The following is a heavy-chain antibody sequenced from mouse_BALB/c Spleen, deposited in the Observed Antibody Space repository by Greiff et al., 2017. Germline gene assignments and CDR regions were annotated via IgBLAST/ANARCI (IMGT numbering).Heavy chain of an antibody. V-gene: IGHV1-85*01. J-gene: IGHJ1*01. CDR1: GYTFTSYD. CDR2: IFPGDGST. D-gene: IGHD2-1*01. Sequence: QVQLKQSGAELVKPGASVKLSCKASGYTFTSYDINWVRQRPEQGLEWIGCIFPGDGSTKYNEKFKGKATLTTDKSSSTAYMQLSRLTSEDSAVYFCAREGVYGNYVDWYFDVWGAGTTVTVSS. CDR3: AREGVYGNYVDWYFDV.